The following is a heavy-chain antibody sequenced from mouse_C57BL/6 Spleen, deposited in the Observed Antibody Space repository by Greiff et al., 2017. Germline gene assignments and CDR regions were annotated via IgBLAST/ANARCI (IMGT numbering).Heavy chain of an antibody. CDR2: IDPSDSYT. CDR3: ARSGTTRYFDV. V-gene: IGHV1-69*01. J-gene: IGHJ1*03. CDR1: GYTFTSYW. D-gene: IGHD4-1*01. Sequence: QVQLQQPGAELVMPGASVKLSCKASGYTFTSYWMHWVKQRPGQGLEWIGEIDPSDSYTNYNQQFKGQSTLTVEESASTAYMQLSSLTSEDSAVYYCARSGTTRYFDVWGTGTTVTVSS.